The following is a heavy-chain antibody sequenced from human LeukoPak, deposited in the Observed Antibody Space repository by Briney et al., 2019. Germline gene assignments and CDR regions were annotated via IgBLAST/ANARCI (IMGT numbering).Heavy chain of an antibody. Sequence: GGSLRLSCAASGFTVSSNYMSWVRQAPGKGLEWVSVIYGDGRIHYADSVKGRFTISRDDSKNTLYLQMNSLRAEDTAVYYCARESGYSYGLAGFFDYWGQGTLVTVCS. CDR2: IYGDGRI. CDR3: ARESGYSYGLAGFFDY. V-gene: IGHV3-53*01. CDR1: GFTVSSNY. J-gene: IGHJ4*02. D-gene: IGHD5-18*01.